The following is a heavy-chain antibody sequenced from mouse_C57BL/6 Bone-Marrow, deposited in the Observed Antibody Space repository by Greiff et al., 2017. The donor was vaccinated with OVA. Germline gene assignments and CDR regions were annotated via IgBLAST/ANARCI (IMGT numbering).Heavy chain of an antibody. CDR3: AIKEIYYDYGREYAMDY. J-gene: IGHJ4*01. V-gene: IGHV1-74*01. Sequence: VKLQQPGAELVKPGASVKVSCKASGYTFTSYWMHWVKQRPGQGLEWIGRIHPSDSDTNYNQKFTGKATLTVDKSSSTAYMQLSSLTSEDSAVYYCAIKEIYYDYGREYAMDYWGQGTSVTVSS. CDR1: GYTFTSYW. D-gene: IGHD2-4*01. CDR2: IHPSDSDT.